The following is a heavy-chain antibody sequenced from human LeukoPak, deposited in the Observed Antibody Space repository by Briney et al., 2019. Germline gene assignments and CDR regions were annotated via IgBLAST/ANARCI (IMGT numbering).Heavy chain of an antibody. CDR2: MNPNSGNT. Sequence: ASVKVSCKSSGYTFTSYDINWVRHATGQGLEWMGWMNPNSGNTGYAQKFQGRVTMTRNTSISTAYMELSSLRSEDTAVYYCARLYPATKGNYGMDVWGQGTTVTVSS. V-gene: IGHV1-8*01. CDR3: ARLYPATKGNYGMDV. CDR1: GYTFTSYD. J-gene: IGHJ6*02.